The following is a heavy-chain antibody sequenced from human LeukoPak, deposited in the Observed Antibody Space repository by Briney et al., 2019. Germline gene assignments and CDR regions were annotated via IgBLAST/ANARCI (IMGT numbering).Heavy chain of an antibody. D-gene: IGHD5-12*01. CDR3: ARQVATKGEWAFDV. J-gene: IGHJ3*01. CDR1: GGSISSSSYY. V-gene: IGHV4-39*01. Sequence: SETLSLTCTVSGGSISSSSYYWAWIRQPPGKGLEWIASIRHDGHTYYNASLKSQVTISIDMSRNQFSLRLNSLTAADTAVYYCARQVATKGEWAFDVWGQGTMVTVSS. CDR2: IRHDGHT.